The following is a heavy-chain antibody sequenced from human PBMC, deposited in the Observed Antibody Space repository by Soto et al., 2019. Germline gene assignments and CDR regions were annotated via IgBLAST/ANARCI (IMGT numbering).Heavy chain of an antibody. CDR2: IYYSGST. D-gene: IGHD5-12*01. CDR3: ARAGGYDSGGRYYYYMDV. CDR1: GGSISSYY. V-gene: IGHV4-59*01. J-gene: IGHJ6*03. Sequence: QVQLQESGPGLVKPSETLSLTCTVSGGSISSYYWSWIRQPPGKGLEWIGYIYYSGSTNYNPSLKSRVTISVDTSKNQFSLKLSSVTAADTAVYYCARAGGYDSGGRYYYYMDVWGKGTTVTVSS.